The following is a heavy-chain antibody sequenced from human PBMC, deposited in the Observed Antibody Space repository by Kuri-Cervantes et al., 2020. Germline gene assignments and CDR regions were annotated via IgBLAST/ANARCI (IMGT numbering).Heavy chain of an antibody. CDR1: GFIFDDFA. Sequence: GGSLRLSCVGSGFIFDDFAMHWVRQGPGKGLEWVSAISGSGGSTYYADSVKGRFTISRDNSKNTLYLQMNSLRAEDTAVYYCAKVESLGAYFDYWGQGTLVTVSS. V-gene: IGHV3-23*01. CDR3: AKVESLGAYFDY. D-gene: IGHD3-16*01. CDR2: ISGSGGST. J-gene: IGHJ4*02.